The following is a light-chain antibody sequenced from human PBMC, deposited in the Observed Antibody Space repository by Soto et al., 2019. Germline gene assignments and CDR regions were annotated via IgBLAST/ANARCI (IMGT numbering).Light chain of an antibody. CDR2: DAS. CDR1: QGISKS. CDR3: QQYDDLPFT. V-gene: IGKV1-33*01. Sequence: DIQMTQSPSSLSASVGDRVTITCQADQGISKSLSWYQQKPGMAPKLLIYDASNLETGVPSRFSGSGSGIDCTLTISSLQPEDFGRYYCQQYDDLPFTFGGGTKVEIK. J-gene: IGKJ4*01.